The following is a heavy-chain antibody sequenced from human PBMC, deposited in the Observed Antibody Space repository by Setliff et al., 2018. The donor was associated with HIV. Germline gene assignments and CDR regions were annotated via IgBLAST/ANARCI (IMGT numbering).Heavy chain of an antibody. D-gene: IGHD6-13*01. CDR1: GGSFSDYS. Sequence: SETLSLTCAVYGGSFSDYSWTWIRQPPGRGLEWIGEINHSGSTSYNPSLKSRVSMSVDTAKNQFSLKLSSVTAADTAIFYCARATTGYSSIWYRNGLTYYYYMDVWGRGTKVTVSS. J-gene: IGHJ6*03. V-gene: IGHV4-34*01. CDR2: INHSGST. CDR3: ARATTGYSSIWYRNGLTYYYYMDV.